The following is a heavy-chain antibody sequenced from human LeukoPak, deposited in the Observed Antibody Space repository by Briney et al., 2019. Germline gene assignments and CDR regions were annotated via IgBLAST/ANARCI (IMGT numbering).Heavy chain of an antibody. CDR2: IYYSGST. D-gene: IGHD1-1*01. V-gene: IGHV4-59*01. J-gene: IGHJ3*02. CDR3: ASSPGGTAAFDI. Sequence: PSETLSLTCTVSGGSISSYYWSWIRQPPGKGLEWIGYIYYSGSTNYNPSLKSRVTISVDTSKNQFSLKLSSVTPADTAVYYCASSPGGTAAFDIWGQGTLAPSLQ. CDR1: GGSISSYY.